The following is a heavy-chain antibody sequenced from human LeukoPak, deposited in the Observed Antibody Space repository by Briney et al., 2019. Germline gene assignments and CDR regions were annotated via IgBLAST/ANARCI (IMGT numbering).Heavy chain of an antibody. J-gene: IGHJ4*02. Sequence: SGPTLVKPTQTLTLTCTFSGFSLTTSGVGVGWIRQPPGKALDWLAFIYWDDDKRYRPSLKSRLTISKDTSKNQVVLTMTDVDLVDAATYYCVHGRYGGNLAYWRQGTRVTVS. V-gene: IGHV2-5*02. CDR2: IYWDDDK. D-gene: IGHD5-12*01. CDR1: GFSLTTSGVG. CDR3: VHGRYGGNLAY.